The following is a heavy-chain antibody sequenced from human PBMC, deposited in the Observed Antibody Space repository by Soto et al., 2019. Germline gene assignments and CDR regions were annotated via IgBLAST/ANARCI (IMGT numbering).Heavy chain of an antibody. CDR2: IYYSGST. J-gene: IGHJ5*02. Sequence: SETLSLTCTVSGGSISSYYWSWIRQPPGKGLEWIGYIYYSGSTNYNPSLKSRVTISVDTSKNQFSLKLSSVTAADTAVYYCASIPGIDCSGGSCYLYLGWFDPWGQGTLVTVSS. CDR3: ASIPGIDCSGGSCYLYLGWFDP. D-gene: IGHD2-15*01. V-gene: IGHV4-59*08. CDR1: GGSISSYY.